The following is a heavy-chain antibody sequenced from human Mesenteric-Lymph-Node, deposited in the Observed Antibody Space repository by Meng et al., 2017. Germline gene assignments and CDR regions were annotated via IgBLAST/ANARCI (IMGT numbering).Heavy chain of an antibody. J-gene: IGHJ4*02. V-gene: IGHV3-49*04. CDR3: RYGDYYDSSGYFDY. CDR1: GFTFGDYA. D-gene: IGHD3-22*01. Sequence: GGSLRLSCTASGFTFGDYAMSWVRQAPGKGLEWVGFIRSKAYGGTTEYAASVKGRFTISRDDSKSIAYLQMNSLKTEDTAVYYCRYGDYYDSSGYFDYWGQGTLVTVSS. CDR2: IRSKAYGGTT.